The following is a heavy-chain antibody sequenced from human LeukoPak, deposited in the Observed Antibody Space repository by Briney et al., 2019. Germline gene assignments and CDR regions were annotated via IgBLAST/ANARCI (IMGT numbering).Heavy chain of an antibody. D-gene: IGHD3-3*01. CDR2: IIPIFGTA. Sequence: GASVKVSCKASGGTFSSYAISWVRQAPGQGLEWMGGIIPIFGTANYAQKFQGRVTITADESTSTAYMELSSLRSEDTAVYYCARGIVLRFLEWTQNWFDPWGQGTLVTVSS. CDR1: GGTFSSYA. J-gene: IGHJ5*02. CDR3: ARGIVLRFLEWTQNWFDP. V-gene: IGHV1-69*13.